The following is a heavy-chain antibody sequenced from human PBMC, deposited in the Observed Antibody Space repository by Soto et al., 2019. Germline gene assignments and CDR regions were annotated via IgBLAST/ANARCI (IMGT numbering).Heavy chain of an antibody. CDR1: GFTFSDYW. V-gene: IGHV3-7*01. D-gene: IGHD3-16*01. CDR3: ASGFRFGYLFDF. Sequence: EVQLVESGGGLVQPGGSLRLSCAASGFTFSDYWMSWVRQAPGKGLEWVANIKHEGSERYYADSVKGRFSISRDNVQNSLYLQMNSLRSEDTAIYFCASGFRFGYLFDFWGQGTLVTVSS. J-gene: IGHJ4*01. CDR2: IKHEGSER.